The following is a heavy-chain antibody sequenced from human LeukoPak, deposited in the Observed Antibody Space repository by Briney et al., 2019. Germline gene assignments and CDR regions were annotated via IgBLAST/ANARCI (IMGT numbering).Heavy chain of an antibody. Sequence: SETLSLTCTVSGYSISSGYYWGWIRQPPGKGLEWIGSMFYSGSTNYNPSLKSRVTISVDTSKNQFSLKLSSVTAADTAVYYCARTTEAHSWRTRYYDYYMDVWGKGTTVTVSS. D-gene: IGHD6-13*01. CDR3: ARTTEAHSWRTRYYDYYMDV. V-gene: IGHV4-38-2*02. CDR2: MFYSGST. J-gene: IGHJ6*03. CDR1: GYSISSGYY.